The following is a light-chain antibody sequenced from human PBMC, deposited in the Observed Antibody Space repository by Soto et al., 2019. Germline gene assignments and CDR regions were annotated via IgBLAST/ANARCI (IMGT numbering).Light chain of an antibody. CDR3: CSYAGSYTYV. J-gene: IGLJ1*01. Sequence: QSALTQPRSVSGSPGQSVTISCSGTSSDVGGYKYVSWYQQHPGKAPKVMMYDVSKRPSGVPVRFSGSKSGNTASLTISGLQAEDEADYYCCSYAGSYTYVFGTGTQLTVL. V-gene: IGLV2-11*01. CDR2: DVS. CDR1: SSDVGGYKY.